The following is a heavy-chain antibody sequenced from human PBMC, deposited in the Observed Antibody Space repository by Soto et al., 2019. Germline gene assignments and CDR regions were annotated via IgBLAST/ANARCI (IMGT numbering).Heavy chain of an antibody. V-gene: IGHV3-21*01. Sequence: WGSLRLSCAASGFNFNSYTINWVRRAPGKRLEWLTSISSSGYIFSTDSVRGRFTISRDNAKNSVYLQINSLRAEDTAVYFCARDCSGGSCYPGMDVWGQGTTVTGSS. CDR1: GFNFNSYT. D-gene: IGHD2-15*01. CDR3: ARDCSGGSCYPGMDV. CDR2: ISSSGYI. J-gene: IGHJ6*02.